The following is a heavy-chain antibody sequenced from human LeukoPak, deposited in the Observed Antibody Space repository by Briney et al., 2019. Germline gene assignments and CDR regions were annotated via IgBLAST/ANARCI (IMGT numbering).Heavy chain of an antibody. V-gene: IGHV4-4*07. Sequence: SETLSLTCTVSGGSISNYYWSWIRQPAGKGLEWIGRKYARGSSNYNPPVQSRVTMSVDTSKNPFSLKLRSVPAADTAVYYCARGRYCSADICTGGDSFDIWGQGTMVSVSP. CDR1: GGSISNYY. CDR2: KYARGSS. D-gene: IGHD2-15*01. CDR3: ARGRYCSADICTGGDSFDI. J-gene: IGHJ3*02.